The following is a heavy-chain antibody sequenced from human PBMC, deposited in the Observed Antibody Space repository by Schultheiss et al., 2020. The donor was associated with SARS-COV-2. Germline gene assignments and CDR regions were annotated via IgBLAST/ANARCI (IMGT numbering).Heavy chain of an antibody. CDR2: IYWDDDK. CDR1: GFSLTTSGVG. V-gene: IGHV2-5*02. Sequence: SGPTLVKPTQTLTLTCTVSGFSLTTSGVGVGWIRQPPGKALEWLALIYWDDDKRYSPSLKSRLTISKDTSKSQVVLTMTNMDPVDTATYYCARILTIFGVVTEPRGGMDVWGQGTTVTVSS. D-gene: IGHD3-3*01. J-gene: IGHJ6*02. CDR3: ARILTIFGVVTEPRGGMDV.